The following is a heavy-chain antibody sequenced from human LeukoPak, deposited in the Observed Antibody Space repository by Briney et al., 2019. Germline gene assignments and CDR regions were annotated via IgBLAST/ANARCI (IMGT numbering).Heavy chain of an antibody. D-gene: IGHD6-19*01. CDR1: GLSFNKAW. Sequence: GGSLRLSCAVSGLSFNKAWMNWVRQAPGKGLEWVSSISSSSSYIYYADSVKGRFTISRDNAKNSLYLQMNSLRAEDTAVYYCARDHARSEGVAAYYFDYWGQGTLVTVSS. J-gene: IGHJ4*02. CDR3: ARDHARSEGVAAYYFDY. V-gene: IGHV3-21*01. CDR2: ISSSSSYI.